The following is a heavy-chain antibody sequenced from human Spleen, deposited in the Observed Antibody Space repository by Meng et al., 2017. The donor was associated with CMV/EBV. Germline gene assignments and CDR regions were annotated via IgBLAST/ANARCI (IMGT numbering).Heavy chain of an antibody. Sequence: ASVKVSCKASGYTFTRYEINWVRQATGQGLEWMAWMDPNSDNTGYAQKFQGRVTTRRDTSKNTVYMELSSLRSDDTAVYYCAIGYCDTMKCAGGLDCWGQGTLVTVSS. J-gene: IGHJ4*02. CDR1: GYTFTRYE. V-gene: IGHV1-8*03. D-gene: IGHD2-15*01. CDR3: AIGYCDTMKCAGGLDC. CDR2: MDPNSDNT.